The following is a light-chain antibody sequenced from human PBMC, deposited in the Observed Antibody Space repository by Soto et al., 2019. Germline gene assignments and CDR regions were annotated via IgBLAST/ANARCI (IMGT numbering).Light chain of an antibody. CDR2: SDN. CDR3: AAWDVRFVV. V-gene: IGLV1-44*01. J-gene: IGLJ2*01. CDR1: RSSIGTNT. Sequence: QSVLTQLPSASGTPGQRVTISCSGSRSSIGTNTVTWYQQLPGTAPKLLIYSDNQRPSGVPDRFSGSKSGTSASLAISALQSDDEAAYYCAAWDVRFVVFGGGTQLTVL.